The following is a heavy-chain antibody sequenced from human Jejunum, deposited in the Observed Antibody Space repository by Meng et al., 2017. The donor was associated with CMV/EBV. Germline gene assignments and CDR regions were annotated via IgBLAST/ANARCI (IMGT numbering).Heavy chain of an antibody. Sequence: CTVYGASISSSDYYWGWIRQPPGKGLEYIGSLYYSVSTYSNPSLKSRVTISSDTSKKEFYLKLRSVTAADTAMYYCARGNWNYYFDIWGHGTLVTVSS. CDR1: GASISSSDYY. D-gene: IGHD1-7*01. J-gene: IGHJ4*01. V-gene: IGHV4-39*07. CDR3: ARGNWNYYFDI. CDR2: LYYSVST.